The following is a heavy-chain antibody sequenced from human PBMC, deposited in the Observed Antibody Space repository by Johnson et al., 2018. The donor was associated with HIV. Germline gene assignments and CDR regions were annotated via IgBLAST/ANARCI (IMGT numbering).Heavy chain of an antibody. J-gene: IGHJ3*02. CDR1: GFTFDDYG. V-gene: IGHV3-20*04. CDR2: INWNGGST. Sequence: VQLVESGGGVVRPGGSLRLSCAASGFTFDDYGMSWVRQAPGKGLEWVSGINWNGGSTGYVDSVKGRFNISRDNAKNSLYLQINSLRAEESALYYCTRGGRLQLAGAFDIWGQGTMVTGSS. D-gene: IGHD5-24*01. CDR3: TRGGRLQLAGAFDI.